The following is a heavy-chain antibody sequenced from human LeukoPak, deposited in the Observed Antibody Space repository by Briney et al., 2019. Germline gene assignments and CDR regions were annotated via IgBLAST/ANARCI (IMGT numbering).Heavy chain of an antibody. Sequence: GGSLRLSCAAAGFIVSNNYMSWVRQAPGKGLEYVAVLFSDGDTYYADSVKGRFTISRDTFKNTLTLQMNSLRVEDTAVYYCTTSPCSGGVNCGHDSWGRGTLVTVSS. CDR1: GFIVSNNY. CDR2: LFSDGDT. V-gene: IGHV3-53*01. D-gene: IGHD2-15*01. J-gene: IGHJ4*02. CDR3: TTSPCSGGVNCGHDS.